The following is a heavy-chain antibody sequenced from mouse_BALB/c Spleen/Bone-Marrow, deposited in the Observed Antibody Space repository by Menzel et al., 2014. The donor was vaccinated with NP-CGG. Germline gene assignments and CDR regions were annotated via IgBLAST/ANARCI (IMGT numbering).Heavy chain of an antibody. V-gene: IGHV14-1*02. J-gene: IGHJ1*01. CDR1: GFNIKDYY. D-gene: IGHD1-1*01. Sequence: EVQLQQSGAELVRPGALVKLSCKASGFNIKDYYMHWVKQRPEQGLEWIGWIDPENGNTIYDPKFQGKASITADTSSNTAYLQLSSPTSGDTAVYYCASGYYGSSPYWYFDVWGAGTTVTVSS. CDR2: IDPENGNT. CDR3: ASGYYGSSPYWYFDV.